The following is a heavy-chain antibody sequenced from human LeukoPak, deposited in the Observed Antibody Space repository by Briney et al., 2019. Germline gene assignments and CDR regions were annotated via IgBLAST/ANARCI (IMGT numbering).Heavy chain of an antibody. D-gene: IGHD6-19*01. CDR3: AKQDIRSSAWYD. Sequence: GGSLRLSCAASGFTFSSYAMSWVRQAPGKGLEWVSAISDSGGYTYYADSVKGRFTISRDNSKNTLYQQMNSLRAEDTAVYYCAKQDIRSSAWYDWGQGTLVTVSP. V-gene: IGHV3-23*01. CDR1: GFTFSSYA. J-gene: IGHJ4*02. CDR2: ISDSGGYT.